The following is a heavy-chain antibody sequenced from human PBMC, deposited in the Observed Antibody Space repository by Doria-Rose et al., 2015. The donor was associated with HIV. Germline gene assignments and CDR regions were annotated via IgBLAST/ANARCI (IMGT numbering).Heavy chain of an antibody. CDR2: IFSDDER. CDR1: GVSLSSPGMG. J-gene: IGHJ4*02. Sequence: SGPVLVRPTETLTLTCTVSGVSLSSPGMGVSWIRQPPGNALEWLANIFSDDERSYKTSLQSRLTISRGTSKSQVVLTMTDMDPVDTATYYCARIKSSRWYHKYYFDFWGQGTLVTVSA. CDR3: ARIKSSRWYHKYYFDF. D-gene: IGHD6-13*01. V-gene: IGHV2-26*01.